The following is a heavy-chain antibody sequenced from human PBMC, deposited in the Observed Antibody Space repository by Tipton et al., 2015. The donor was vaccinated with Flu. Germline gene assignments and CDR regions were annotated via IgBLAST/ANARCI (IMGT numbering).Heavy chain of an antibody. CDR3: ARGRSRYSYGYFAFDI. V-gene: IGHV3-11*01. D-gene: IGHD5-18*01. CDR2: ISSSGSTI. CDR1: GFTFSDYY. J-gene: IGHJ3*02. Sequence: SLRLSCAASGFTFSDYYMSWIRQAPGKGLEWVSYISSSGSTIYYADSVKGRFTISRDNAKNSLYLQMNSLGAEDTAVYYCARGRSRYSYGYFAFDIWGQGTMVTVSS.